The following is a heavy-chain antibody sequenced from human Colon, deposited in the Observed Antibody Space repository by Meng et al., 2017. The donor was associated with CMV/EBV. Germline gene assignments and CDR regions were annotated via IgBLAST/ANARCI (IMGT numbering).Heavy chain of an antibody. D-gene: IGHD5-24*01. V-gene: IGHV3-30*02. CDR2: IDINGQNR. CDR3: STGYSQGSIYYYHMDV. Sequence: GESLKISCAAPEFIIHDYGIHWLRQAPGKGLVWLSFIDINGQNRYNVDIVKGRFTVSKDKSKNTVFLQMNSLKVEDTGVYYCSTGYSQGSIYYYHMDVWGQGTAVTVSS. J-gene: IGHJ6*02. CDR1: EFIIHDYG.